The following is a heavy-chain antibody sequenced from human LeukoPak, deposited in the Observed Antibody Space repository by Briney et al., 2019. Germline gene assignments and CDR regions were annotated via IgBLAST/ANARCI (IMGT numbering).Heavy chain of an antibody. J-gene: IGHJ4*02. CDR1: GFTLTNHA. CDR3: ARKRPNYFDY. CDR2: INLDGSQK. Sequence: PGGSLRLSCAVSGFTLTNHAVSWVRQAPGKGPEWVANINLDGSQKYYVDSVKGRFTISRDNAENSLYLQMNSLRAEDTALYYCARKRPNYFDYWGQGTLVTVSS. V-gene: IGHV3-7*01.